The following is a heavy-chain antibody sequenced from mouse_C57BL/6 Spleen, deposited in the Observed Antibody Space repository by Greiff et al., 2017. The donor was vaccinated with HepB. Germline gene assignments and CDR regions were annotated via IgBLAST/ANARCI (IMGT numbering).Heavy chain of an antibody. CDR1: GYTFTSYW. Sequence: VQLQQSGTELVKPGASVKLSCKASGYTFTSYWMHWVKQRPGQGLEWIGNINPSNGGTNYNEKFKSKATLTVDKSSSTAYMQLSSLTSEDSAVYYCARYPLLLRSAMDYWGHGTSVPVSS. CDR2: INPSNGGT. V-gene: IGHV1-53*01. CDR3: ARYPLLLRSAMDY. D-gene: IGHD1-1*01. J-gene: IGHJ4*01.